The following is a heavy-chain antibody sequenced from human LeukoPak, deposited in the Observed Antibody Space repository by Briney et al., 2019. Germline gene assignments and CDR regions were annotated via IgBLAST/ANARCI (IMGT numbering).Heavy chain of an antibody. CDR2: IWYDGSNQ. V-gene: IGHV3-33*01. J-gene: IGHJ6*02. D-gene: IGHD6-19*01. Sequence: PGRSLRLSCASSRFTFSSYGMHWVRQAPGKGLEWVAVIWYDGSNQHYADSVKGRFTISRDNSKNTLYLQMNSLRVEDTAVYYCARGGWRKYYSHGMDVWGQGTTATVSS. CDR3: ARGGWRKYYSHGMDV. CDR1: RFTFSSYG.